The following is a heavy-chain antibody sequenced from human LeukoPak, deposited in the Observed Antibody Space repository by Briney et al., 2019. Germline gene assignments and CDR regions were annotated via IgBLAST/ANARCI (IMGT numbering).Heavy chain of an antibody. CDR2: ISNTGSPI. Sequence: PGGSLRLSCVVSGFTFRNEEMNWVRQAPGKGLEWNAYISNTGSPIHYRDSVKGRFTISRDNAQSSLFLQMNSLRPDDTAIYYCARGGNYAPFDYWGQGALVAVSS. D-gene: IGHD1-26*01. J-gene: IGHJ4*02. CDR3: ARGGNYAPFDY. V-gene: IGHV3-48*03. CDR1: GFTFRNEE.